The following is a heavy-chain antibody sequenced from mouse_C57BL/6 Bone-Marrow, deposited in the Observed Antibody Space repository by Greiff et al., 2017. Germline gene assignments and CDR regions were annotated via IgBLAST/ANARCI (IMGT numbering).Heavy chain of an antibody. D-gene: IGHD1-1*01. Sequence: VQLKQSGAELVRPGASVKLSCTASGFNIKDDYMHWVKQRPEQGLEWIGWIDPENGDTEYASKFQGKATITADTSSNTAYLQLSSLTSEDTAVYYCTTSTVVATDYWGQGTTLTGSS. CDR3: TTSTVVATDY. J-gene: IGHJ2*01. CDR2: IDPENGDT. CDR1: GFNIKDDY. V-gene: IGHV14-4*01.